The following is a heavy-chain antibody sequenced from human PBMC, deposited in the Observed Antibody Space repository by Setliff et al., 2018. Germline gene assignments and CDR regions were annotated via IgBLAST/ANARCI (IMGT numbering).Heavy chain of an antibody. CDR2: ISSSSSYI. CDR3: AKDIYGSGSYAVGGYFDY. V-gene: IGHV3-21*01. Sequence: GGSLRLSCAASGFTFSSYSMNWVRQAPGKGLEWVSSISSSSSYIYYADSVKGRFTISRDNSKNTLYLQMNSLRPDDTAVYYCAKDIYGSGSYAVGGYFDYWGQGTQVTVSS. CDR1: GFTFSSYS. D-gene: IGHD3-10*01. J-gene: IGHJ4*02.